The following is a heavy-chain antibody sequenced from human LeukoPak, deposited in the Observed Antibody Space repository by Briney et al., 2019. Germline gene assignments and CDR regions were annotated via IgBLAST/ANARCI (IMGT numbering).Heavy chain of an antibody. V-gene: IGHV4-38-2*01. D-gene: IGHD5-24*01. CDR3: ARQMGTSLDY. CDR2: IYHSGST. J-gene: IGHJ4*02. CDR1: GYSISSGYY. Sequence: PSETLSHTCAVSGYSISSGYYWGWIRQPPGKGLEWIGSIYHSGSTYYNSSLKSRVTISVDTSKNQFSLKLSSVTAADTAVYYCARQMGTSLDYWGQGTLVTVSS.